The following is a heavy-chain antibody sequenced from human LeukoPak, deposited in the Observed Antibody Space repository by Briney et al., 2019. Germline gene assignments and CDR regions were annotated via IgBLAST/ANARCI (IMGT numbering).Heavy chain of an antibody. CDR3: ARKLGKGLRMVYFYYGMDV. CDR2: INHSGTT. V-gene: IGHV4-34*01. D-gene: IGHD6-13*01. CDR1: GGSFSGYY. Sequence: SETLSLTCAVYGGSFSGYYWSWIRQPPGKGLEWIGEINHSGTTNYNPSLMSRVTISVDTSKNQFPLKLTSVTAADAAVYYCARKLGKGLRMVYFYYGMDVWGQGTTVTVSS. J-gene: IGHJ6*02.